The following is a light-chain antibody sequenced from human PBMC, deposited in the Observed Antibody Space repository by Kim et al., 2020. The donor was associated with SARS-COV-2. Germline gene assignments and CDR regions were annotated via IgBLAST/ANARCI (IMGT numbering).Light chain of an antibody. J-gene: IGLJ3*02. Sequence: ASVKLTCTLSSGHSSYAIAWHQPHPEKGPRYLMKLNSDGSHSKGDGIPDRFSGSSSGAERYLTISSLQSEDEADYYCQTWGTGIRVFGGGTKLTVL. CDR1: SGHSSYA. CDR2: LNSDGSH. CDR3: QTWGTGIRV. V-gene: IGLV4-69*01.